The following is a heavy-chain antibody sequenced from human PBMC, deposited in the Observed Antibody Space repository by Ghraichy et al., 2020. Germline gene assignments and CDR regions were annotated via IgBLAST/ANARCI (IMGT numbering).Heavy chain of an antibody. D-gene: IGHD2-2*01. Sequence: SETLSLTCTVSGGSVSSGSYYWSWIRQPPGKGLEWIGYIYYSGSTNYNPSLKSRVTISVDTSKNQFSLKLSSVTAADTAVYYCARGSEDHLTMGSSLDVWGHGTTVTVSS. J-gene: IGHJ6*02. CDR1: GGSVSSGSYY. V-gene: IGHV4-61*01. CDR3: ARGSEDHLTMGSSLDV. CDR2: IYYSGST.